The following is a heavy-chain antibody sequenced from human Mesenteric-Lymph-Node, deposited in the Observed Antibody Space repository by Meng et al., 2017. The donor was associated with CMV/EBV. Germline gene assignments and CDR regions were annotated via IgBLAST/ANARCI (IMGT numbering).Heavy chain of an antibody. V-gene: IGHV1-18*01. J-gene: IGHJ6*02. CDR1: GFTFTSSA. Sequence: ASVKVSCKASGFTFTSSAVQWVRQARGEGLEWMGWISAYNGNTNYAQKFQGRVTMTTDRSTSTAYMELRSLGSDDAAVYYCARLRGKGDYYYYHGMDVWGQGTTVTVSS. D-gene: IGHD4-23*01. CDR3: ARLRGKGDYYYYHGMDV. CDR2: ISAYNGNT.